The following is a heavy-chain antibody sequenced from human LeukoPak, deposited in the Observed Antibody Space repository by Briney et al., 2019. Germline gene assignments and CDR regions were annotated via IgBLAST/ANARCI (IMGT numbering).Heavy chain of an antibody. Sequence: SETLSLTSTVSGGSISSYYWSWIRQPAGKGLEWIGRIYTSGSTNYNPSLKSRVTMSVDTSKNQFSLKLSSVTAADTAVYYCARAEVVVVPERYFDLWGRGTLVTVSS. J-gene: IGHJ2*01. CDR3: ARAEVVVVPERYFDL. CDR1: GGSISSYY. CDR2: IYTSGST. V-gene: IGHV4-4*07. D-gene: IGHD3-22*01.